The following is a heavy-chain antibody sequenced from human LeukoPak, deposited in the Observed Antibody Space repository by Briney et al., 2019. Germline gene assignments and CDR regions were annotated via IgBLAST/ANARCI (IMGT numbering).Heavy chain of an antibody. D-gene: IGHD4-23*01. J-gene: IGHJ3*02. Sequence: SETLSLTCTVSGGSISSSSYYWGWIRQPPGKGLEWIGSIYYSGSTYYNPSLKSRVTISVDTSKNQFSLKLSSVTAADTAVYYCAGGIGGNRGGDAFDIWGQGTMVTVSS. CDR3: AGGIGGNRGGDAFDI. CDR1: GGSISSSSYY. CDR2: IYYSGST. V-gene: IGHV4-39*07.